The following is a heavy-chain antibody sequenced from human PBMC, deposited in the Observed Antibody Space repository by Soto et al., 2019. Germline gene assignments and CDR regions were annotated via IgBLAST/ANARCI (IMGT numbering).Heavy chain of an antibody. CDR1: GFTFSDAW. CDR3: TTDLWRIAVVVGSTGYFNP. Sequence: VSLRLSCAASGFTFSDAWMSWVRQAPGKGLDWVGRIKSKSDGGTTEYAAPVRGRFTISRDDSKNTLYLQMNSLKTEDTAVYYCTTDLWRIAVVVGSTGYFNPWGQGTPVTVS. J-gene: IGHJ5*02. V-gene: IGHV3-15*01. D-gene: IGHD2-15*01. CDR2: IKSKSDGGTT.